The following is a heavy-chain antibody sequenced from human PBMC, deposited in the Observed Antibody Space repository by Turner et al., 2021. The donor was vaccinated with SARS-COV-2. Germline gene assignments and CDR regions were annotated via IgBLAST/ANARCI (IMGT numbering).Heavy chain of an antibody. D-gene: IGHD2-21*02. J-gene: IGHJ3*02. CDR2: IIPIVGTA. CDR3: ARNPYCGGDCYGAFDI. Sequence: VQLVQPGATLTNPGSSARVSCKASGGTFSIYATSWVRQAPGQGLEWMGGIIPIVGTANYAQKFQGRVTITADETTSTAYMELSSLRSEDTAVDYCARNPYCGGDCYGAFDIWGQGTMVTVSS. CDR1: GGTFSIYA. V-gene: IGHV1-69*01.